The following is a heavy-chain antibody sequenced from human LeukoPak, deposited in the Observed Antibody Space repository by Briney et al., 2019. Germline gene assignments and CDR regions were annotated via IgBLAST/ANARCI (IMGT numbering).Heavy chain of an antibody. CDR1: GYTFTSYD. V-gene: IGHV1-8*01. J-gene: IGHJ5*02. D-gene: IGHD6-19*01. CDR2: MNPNSGNT. Sequence: GASVKVSCKASGYTFTSYDINWVRQATGQGLEWMGWMNPNSGNTGYAQKFQGRVTMTRNTSISTAYMELSSLRPEDTAVYYCARVPARIAVAGTTWFDPWGQGTLVTVSS. CDR3: ARVPARIAVAGTTWFDP.